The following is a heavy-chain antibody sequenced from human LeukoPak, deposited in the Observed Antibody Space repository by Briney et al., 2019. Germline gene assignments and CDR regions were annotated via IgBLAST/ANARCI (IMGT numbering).Heavy chain of an antibody. Sequence: GGSLRLSCAASGFTFSSSWMSWVRQAPGKGLGWVSTISGSGGSTHYADSVKGRFTISRDNSKNTLYLQMNSLRADDTAVYYCVRGYSYGWFDPWGQGTLVTVSS. J-gene: IGHJ5*02. CDR3: VRGYSYGWFDP. V-gene: IGHV3-23*01. D-gene: IGHD5-18*01. CDR1: GFTFSSSW. CDR2: ISGSGGST.